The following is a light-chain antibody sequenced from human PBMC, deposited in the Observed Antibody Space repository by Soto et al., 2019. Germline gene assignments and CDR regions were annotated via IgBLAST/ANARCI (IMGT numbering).Light chain of an antibody. J-gene: IGKJ5*01. V-gene: IGKV1-33*01. CDR1: HDITNY. Sequence: DIQMTQSPSSLSVSVGDRVTITCQASHDITNYLNWYQQKPGKAPKLLIYDVSKLETGVPSRFSGSGSGTDFTFTISSLQPEYIATYFCQQYDDLPLTFGQGTRLDVK. CDR2: DVS. CDR3: QQYDDLPLT.